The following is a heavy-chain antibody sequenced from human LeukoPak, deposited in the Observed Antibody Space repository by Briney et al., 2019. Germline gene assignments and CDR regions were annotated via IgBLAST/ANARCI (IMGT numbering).Heavy chain of an antibody. Sequence: SGTLSLTCAVSAGSISSGSWWNWVRQPPGKGLEWIGEINHSGSTNYNPSLKSRVTISVDTSKNQFSLKLSSVTAADTAIYYCARGGYYGSGNDFRFDPWGQGTLVTVSS. D-gene: IGHD3-10*01. V-gene: IGHV4-4*02. CDR2: INHSGST. CDR3: ARGGYYGSGNDFRFDP. J-gene: IGHJ5*02. CDR1: AGSISSGSW.